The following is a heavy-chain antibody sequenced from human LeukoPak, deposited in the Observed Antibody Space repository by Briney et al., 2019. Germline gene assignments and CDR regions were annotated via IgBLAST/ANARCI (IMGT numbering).Heavy chain of an antibody. J-gene: IGHJ4*02. CDR2: TYYSGTT. CDR3: ACPYSSSSGY. V-gene: IGHV4-59*08. D-gene: IGHD6-6*01. CDR1: GGSITSHS. Sequence: PSETLSLTCNVSGGSITSHSWNWIRQSPGKGLEWIGYTYYSGTTNYSPSLKSRVTISVDTSKNQFSLKLSSVTAADTAVYYCACPYSSSSGYWGQGTLVTVSS.